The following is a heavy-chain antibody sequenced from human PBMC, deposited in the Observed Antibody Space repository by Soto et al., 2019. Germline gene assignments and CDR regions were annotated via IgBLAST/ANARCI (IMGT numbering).Heavy chain of an antibody. CDR1: GGTFSSYT. V-gene: IGHV1-69*02. CDR2: IIPILGIA. CDR3: ASLGYCSSTSCYGAFDI. Sequence: ASVKVSCKASGGTFSSYTISWVRQAPGQGFEWMGRIIPILGIANYAQKFQGRVTITADKSTSTAYMELSSLRSEDTAVYYCASLGYCSSTSCYGAFDIWGQGTMVTVSS. J-gene: IGHJ3*02. D-gene: IGHD2-2*01.